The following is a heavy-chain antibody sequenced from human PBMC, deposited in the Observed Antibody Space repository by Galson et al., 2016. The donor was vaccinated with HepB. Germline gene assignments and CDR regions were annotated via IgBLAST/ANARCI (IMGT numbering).Heavy chain of an antibody. Sequence: SVKVSCKASGYTFTNHDISWVRQAPGQGLEWMGWISGNNGNTNYARKFKGRVTMTRNIYMGTAYMELRSLRSDDTAVYYCARDVEMTVAQSISDYWGQGTLVTVSS. V-gene: IGHV1-18*04. J-gene: IGHJ4*02. D-gene: IGHD4-23*01. CDR1: GYTFTNHD. CDR2: ISGNNGNT. CDR3: ARDVEMTVAQSISDY.